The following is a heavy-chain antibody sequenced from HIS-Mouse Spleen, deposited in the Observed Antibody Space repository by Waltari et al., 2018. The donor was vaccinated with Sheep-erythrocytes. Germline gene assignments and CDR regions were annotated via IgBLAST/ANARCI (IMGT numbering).Heavy chain of an antibody. V-gene: IGHV3-23*01. CDR3: AKGDITMVRGVSGY. D-gene: IGHD3-10*01. Sequence: EVQLLESGGGLVQPGGSLRLSCAASGFTFSSYAMSWVRQAPGEGLEWVSGSRGSGGSTYYADSVKGRFTISRDNSKNTLDLQMNSLRAEDTAVYYCAKGDITMVRGVSGYWGQGTLVTVSS. J-gene: IGHJ4*02. CDR1: GFTFSSYA. CDR2: SRGSGGST.